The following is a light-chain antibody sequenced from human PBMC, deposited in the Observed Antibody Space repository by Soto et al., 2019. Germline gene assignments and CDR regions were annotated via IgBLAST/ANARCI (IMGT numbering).Light chain of an antibody. CDR1: SSDVGSYNY. J-gene: IGLJ3*02. Sequence: QSVLTQPPSASGSPGQSVTISCTGTSSDVGSYNYVSWYQQHPDKAPKLIIYGVNERPSGVPDRFSGSKSGNTASLTVSGLKAEDEADYYCTSYAGSNNPVVFGGGTKLTVL. V-gene: IGLV2-8*01. CDR3: TSYAGSNNPVV. CDR2: GVN.